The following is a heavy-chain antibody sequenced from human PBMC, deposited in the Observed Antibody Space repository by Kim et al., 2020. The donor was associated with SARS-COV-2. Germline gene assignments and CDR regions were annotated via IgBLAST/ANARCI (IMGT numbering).Heavy chain of an antibody. CDR1: GGSISSGGYY. J-gene: IGHJ5*02. D-gene: IGHD5-12*01. CDR2: IYYSGST. V-gene: IGHV4-31*03. Sequence: SETLSLTCTVSGGSISSGGYYWSWIRQHPGKGLEWIGYIYYSGSTYYNPSLKSRVTISVDTSKNQFSLKLSSVTAADTAVYYCARELVATTPPTNWFDPWGQGTLVTVSS. CDR3: ARELVATTPPTNWFDP.